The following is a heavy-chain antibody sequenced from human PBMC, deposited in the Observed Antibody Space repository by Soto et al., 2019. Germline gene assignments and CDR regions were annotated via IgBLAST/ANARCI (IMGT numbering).Heavy chain of an antibody. CDR3: ARGYSSSWYDYYYYYYMDV. CDR1: GFTFSSYW. Sequence: GGSLRLSCAASGFTFSSYWMHWVRQAPGKGLVWVSRINSDGSSTSYADSVKGRFTISRDNAKNTLYLQMNSLRAEDTAVYYCARGYSSSWYDYYYYYYMDVWGKGTTVTVSS. CDR2: INSDGSST. J-gene: IGHJ6*03. V-gene: IGHV3-74*01. D-gene: IGHD6-13*01.